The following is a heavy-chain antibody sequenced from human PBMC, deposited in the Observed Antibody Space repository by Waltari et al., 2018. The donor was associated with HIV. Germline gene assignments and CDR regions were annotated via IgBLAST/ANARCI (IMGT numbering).Heavy chain of an antibody. J-gene: IGHJ3*02. CDR1: GYSFTISG. Sequence: QVLLVQSGAEVKKPVAPLKVSCKASGYSFTISGITWVRQAPGQGLEWIGWISVYNDNTKYAQKIQDRLNMTTDSPTSTAYMELRSLRSDDTAVYYCARAPMTTVTSRGFDIWGQGTMVIVSS. CDR3: ARAPMTTVTSRGFDI. V-gene: IGHV1-18*01. CDR2: ISVYNDNT. D-gene: IGHD4-17*01.